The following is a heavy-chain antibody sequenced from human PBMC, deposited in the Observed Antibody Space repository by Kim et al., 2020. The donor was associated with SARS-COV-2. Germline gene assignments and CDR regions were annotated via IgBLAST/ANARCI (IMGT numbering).Heavy chain of an antibody. D-gene: IGHD3-10*01. V-gene: IGHV3-23*01. Sequence: RFTISRDNSKNTLYLQMNSLRAEDTAVYYCAKRDNPYYDGSGSYGDNMDYWGQGTLVTVSS. J-gene: IGHJ4*02. CDR3: AKRDNPYYDGSGSYGDNMDY.